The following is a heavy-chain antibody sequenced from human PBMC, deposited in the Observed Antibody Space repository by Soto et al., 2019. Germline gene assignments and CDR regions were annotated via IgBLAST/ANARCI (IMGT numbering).Heavy chain of an antibody. CDR2: ISAYNGNT. D-gene: IGHD2-8*01. CDR3: ARLQYCTNGVCYTPYAFDI. Sequence: ASVKVSCKASGYTFTSYGISWVRQAPGQGLEWMGWISAYNGNTNYAQKLQGRVTMTTDTSTSTAYMELRSLRSDDTAVYYCARLQYCTNGVCYTPYAFDIWGQGTMVTVSS. J-gene: IGHJ3*02. CDR1: GYTFTSYG. V-gene: IGHV1-18*01.